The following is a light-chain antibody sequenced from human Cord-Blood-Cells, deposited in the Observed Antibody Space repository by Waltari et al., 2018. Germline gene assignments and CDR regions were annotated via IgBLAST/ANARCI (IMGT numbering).Light chain of an antibody. CDR2: KDR. CDR3: YSAADNNLV. V-gene: IGLV3-27*01. J-gene: IGLJ1*01. Sequence: SYELTPPSSVSVSPEQTARLTCSGDVLAKKYARWFQQKPGQAPVLVIYKDRERPSAIPERFSGSSSGTTVTVTISGAQVEDEADYYCYSAADNNLVFGTGTKVTVL. CDR1: VLAKKY.